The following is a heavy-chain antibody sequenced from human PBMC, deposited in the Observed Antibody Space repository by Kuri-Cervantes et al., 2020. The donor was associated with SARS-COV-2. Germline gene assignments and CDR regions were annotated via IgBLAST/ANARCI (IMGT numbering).Heavy chain of an antibody. CDR1: GYTFTCYY. CDR2: INSNSGGT. V-gene: IGHV1-2*04. J-gene: IGHJ3*02. Sequence: ASVTVSCQASGYTFTCYYMHWVRQAPGQGLEWMGWINSNSGGTNYAQKFQGWVTMTRDTSISTVYMELSRLRSGDTAVYYCARSTTFRRLVVISQGGAFDIWGQGTMVTVSS. CDR3: ARSTTFRRLVVISQGGAFDI. D-gene: IGHD3-22*01.